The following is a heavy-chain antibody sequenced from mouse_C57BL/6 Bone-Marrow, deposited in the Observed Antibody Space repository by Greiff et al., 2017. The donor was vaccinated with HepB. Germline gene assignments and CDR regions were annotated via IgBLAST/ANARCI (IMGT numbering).Heavy chain of an antibody. V-gene: IGHV1-26*01. J-gene: IGHJ3*01. D-gene: IGHD2-1*01. CDR3: ASQAPHGKEAY. Sequence: SGPELVKPGASVKISCKASGYTFTDYYMNWVKQSHGKSLEWIGDINPNNGGTSYNQKFKGKATLTVDKSSSTAYMELRSLTSEDSAVYYCASQAPHGKEAYWGQGTLVTVSA. CDR1: GYTFTDYY. CDR2: INPNNGGT.